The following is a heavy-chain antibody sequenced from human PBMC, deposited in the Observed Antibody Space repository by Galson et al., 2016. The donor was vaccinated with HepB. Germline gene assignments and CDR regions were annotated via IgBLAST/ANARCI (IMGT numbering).Heavy chain of an antibody. CDR1: GGSITSSSHS. CDR3: AREDMSNWFDT. J-gene: IGHJ5*02. D-gene: IGHD5/OR15-5a*01. V-gene: IGHV4-39*07. CDR2: IYYKGST. Sequence: SENLSLTCTVSGGSITSSSHSWGWIRQPPGKGLEWIGSIYYKGSTYYNPSLKSRITMSIDTSKNQFSLHLSSVSAADTAIFYCAREDMSNWFDTWGQGALVTVSS.